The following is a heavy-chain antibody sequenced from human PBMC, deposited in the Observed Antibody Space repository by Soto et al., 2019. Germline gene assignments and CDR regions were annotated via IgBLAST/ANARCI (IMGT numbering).Heavy chain of an antibody. V-gene: IGHV5-51*01. CDR1: GYSFTSYW. CDR3: ARGSGSYYNDYYYYGMDV. D-gene: IGHD3-10*01. Sequence: PGESLKISCKGSGYSFTSYWIGWVRQMPGKGLEWMGIIYPGDSDTRYSPSFQGQVTISADKSISTAYLQWSSLKASDTAMYYCARGSGSYYNDYYYYGMDVWGKGTTVTV. CDR2: IYPGDSDT. J-gene: IGHJ6*04.